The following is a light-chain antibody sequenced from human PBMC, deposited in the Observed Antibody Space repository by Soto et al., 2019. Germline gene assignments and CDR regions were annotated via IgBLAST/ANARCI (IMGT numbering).Light chain of an antibody. CDR3: GADHGSGSNYVV. CDR1: SGYSNYK. CDR2: VGTGGIVG. Sequence: QAVVTQPPSASASLGASVTLTCTLSSGYSNYKVDWYQQRPGKGPRFVMRVGTGGIVGSKGDGIPDRFSVLGSGLNRYLTIKNVQEEDESEYHCGADHGSGSNYVVFGGGTKVTVL. J-gene: IGLJ2*01. V-gene: IGLV9-49*03.